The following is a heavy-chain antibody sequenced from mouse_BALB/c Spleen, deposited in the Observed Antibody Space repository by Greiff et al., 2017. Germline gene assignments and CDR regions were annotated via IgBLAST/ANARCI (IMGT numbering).Heavy chain of an antibody. V-gene: IGHV1-69*02. J-gene: IGHJ4*01. CDR3: TTGRGDAMDY. CDR1: GYTFTSYW. CDR2: IYPSDSYT. D-gene: IGHD3-3*01. Sequence: VQLQQSGAELVRPGASVKLSCKASGYTFTSYWINWVKQRPGQGLEWIGNIYPSDSYTNYNQKFKDKATLTVDKSSSTAYMQLSSPTSEDSAVYYCTTGRGDAMDYWGQGTSVTVSS.